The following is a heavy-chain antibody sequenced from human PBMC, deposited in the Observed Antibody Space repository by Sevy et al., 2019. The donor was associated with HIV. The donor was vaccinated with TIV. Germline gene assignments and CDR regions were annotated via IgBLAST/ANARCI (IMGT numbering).Heavy chain of an antibody. V-gene: IGHV3-33*01. J-gene: IGHJ4*02. Sequence: GSLRLSCAASGFTFSAHGMHWVRQTPGKGLEWVAVIWYDGSKTYYAESVKGRFTISRDNSKNTVYMQMNSLRVEDTAVYYCARDGVPAAKLFDYWGQGTLVTVSS. D-gene: IGHD2-2*01. CDR1: GFTFSAHG. CDR3: ARDGVPAAKLFDY. CDR2: IWYDGSKT.